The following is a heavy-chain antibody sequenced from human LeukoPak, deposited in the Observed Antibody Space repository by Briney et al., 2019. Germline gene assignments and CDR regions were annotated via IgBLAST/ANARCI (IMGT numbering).Heavy chain of an antibody. V-gene: IGHV3-66*01. CDR2: IYSGGST. D-gene: IGHD1-7*01. J-gene: IGHJ4*02. Sequence: GGSLRLSCAASGFTVSNNYMSWVRQAPGKGLEWVSVIYSGGSTYYADSVEGRFIISRDISKNTLSLQMNSLRAEDTALYYYARAEDWNYRYWGQGTLVTVSS. CDR1: GFTVSNNY. CDR3: ARAEDWNYRY.